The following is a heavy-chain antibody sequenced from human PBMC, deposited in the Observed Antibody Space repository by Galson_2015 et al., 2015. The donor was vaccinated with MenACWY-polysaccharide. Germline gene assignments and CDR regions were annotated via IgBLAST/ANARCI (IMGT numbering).Heavy chain of an antibody. J-gene: IGHJ4*02. V-gene: IGHV6-1*01. CDR3: ARDPASTCWCYFDY. CDR1: GDSVSSDSAA. Sequence: CAISGDSVSSDSAAWNWIRQPPSRGLEWLGRTYYRSKWYNDYAVSVKSRITINPDTSKNHFSLQLNSVTPDDTAIYYCARDPASTCWCYFDYWGQGTLVTVSS. CDR2: TYYRSKWYN. D-gene: IGHD6-13*01.